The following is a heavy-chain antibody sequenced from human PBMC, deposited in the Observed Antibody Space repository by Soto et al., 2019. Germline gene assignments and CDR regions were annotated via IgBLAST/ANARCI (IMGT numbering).Heavy chain of an antibody. CDR3: AKALGSYYYDSSGYYGGAFDI. CDR1: GFTFSNYG. Sequence: PGGSLRLSCAASGFTFSNYGMHWVRQAPGKGLEWVAVISYDGSNKYYADSVKGRFTISRDNSKNTLYLQMNSLRAEDTAVYYCAKALGSYYYDSSGYYGGAFDIWGQGTMVTVSS. J-gene: IGHJ3*02. D-gene: IGHD3-22*01. V-gene: IGHV3-30*18. CDR2: ISYDGSNK.